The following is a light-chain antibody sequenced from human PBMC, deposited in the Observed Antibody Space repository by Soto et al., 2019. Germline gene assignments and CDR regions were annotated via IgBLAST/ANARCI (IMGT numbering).Light chain of an antibody. Sequence: DLQMTQSPSSLSACVGDRVTITCRARRGIGNNLGWYQQNPGVAPKRMIYATTTLESGVPSRFSGSGSRTEFPLTIVTLQPEDFATYYCLQHTVYPHTFGQGTKREI. J-gene: IGKJ2*01. CDR1: RGIGNN. V-gene: IGKV1-17*01. CDR3: LQHTVYPHT. CDR2: ATT.